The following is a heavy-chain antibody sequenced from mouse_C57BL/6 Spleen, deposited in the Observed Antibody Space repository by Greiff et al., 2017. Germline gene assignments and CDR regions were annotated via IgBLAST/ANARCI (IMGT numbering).Heavy chain of an antibody. CDR2: IDPSDSYT. CDR3: ARRDEDYFDY. Sequence: QVQLKQPGAELVRPGTSVKLSCKASGYTFTSYWMHWVKQRPGQGLEWIGVIDPSDSYTNYNQKFKGKATLTVDTSSSTAYMQLSSLTSEDSAVYYCARRDEDYFDYWGQGTTLTVSS. J-gene: IGHJ2*01. D-gene: IGHD3-3*01. CDR1: GYTFTSYW. V-gene: IGHV1-59*01.